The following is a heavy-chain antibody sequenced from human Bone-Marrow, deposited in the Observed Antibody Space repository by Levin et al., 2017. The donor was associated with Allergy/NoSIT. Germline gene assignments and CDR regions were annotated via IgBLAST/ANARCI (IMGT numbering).Heavy chain of an antibody. D-gene: IGHD3-9*01. Sequence: KSGGSLRLSCAASGFTFSDYYMTWIRQAPGKGLEMISYISRSNDFIFYADSVKGRFTVSRDNAKNSLYLQMNSLRAEDTALYYCARDRHILTGYDVSDVWGQGAMVTVSS. V-gene: IGHV3-11*01. CDR3: ARDRHILTGYDVSDV. J-gene: IGHJ3*01. CDR1: GFTFSDYY. CDR2: ISRSNDFI.